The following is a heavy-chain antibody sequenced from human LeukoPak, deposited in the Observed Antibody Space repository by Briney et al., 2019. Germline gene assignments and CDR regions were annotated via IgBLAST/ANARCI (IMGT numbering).Heavy chain of an antibody. CDR1: GGSISRYY. V-gene: IGHV4-59*01. Sequence: SETLSLTCTVSGGSISRYYWSWIRQPPGKGLEWIGYIYYSGSTNYNPSLKSRVTISVDTSKNQFSLKLGPVTAADTAVYYCARSGAYDSSGYYEYWGQGTLVTVSS. CDR2: IYYSGST. J-gene: IGHJ4*02. CDR3: ARSGAYDSSGYYEY. D-gene: IGHD3-22*01.